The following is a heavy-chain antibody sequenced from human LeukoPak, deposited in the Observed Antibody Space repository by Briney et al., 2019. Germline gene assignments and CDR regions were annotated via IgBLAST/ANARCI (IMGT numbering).Heavy chain of an antibody. Sequence: GGSLRLSCEASGFTFSRHDMHWVRQAPGKGLEWVAFIQHGGGDKNYADSVKGRFTISRDNSKNTLYLQINSLRAEDTAVYYCAKGGGYEVLYDYWGQGTLVTVSS. CDR3: AKGGGYEVLYDY. CDR2: IQHGGGDK. J-gene: IGHJ4*02. CDR1: GFTFSRHD. D-gene: IGHD5-12*01. V-gene: IGHV3-30*02.